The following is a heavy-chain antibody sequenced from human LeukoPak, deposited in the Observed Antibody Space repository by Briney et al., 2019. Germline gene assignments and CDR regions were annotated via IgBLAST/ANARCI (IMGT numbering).Heavy chain of an antibody. CDR1: GFTFSSYG. CDR2: ISYDGSNK. CDR3: AKEKGKRTTVTTRSWYFDY. Sequence: PEGSLRLSCAASGFTFSSYGMHWVRQAPGKGLEWVAVISYDGSNKYYADSVKGRFTISRDNSKSTLYLQMNSLRAEDTAVYYCAKEKGKRTTVTTRSWYFDYWGQGTLVTVSS. V-gene: IGHV3-30*18. J-gene: IGHJ4*02. D-gene: IGHD4-17*01.